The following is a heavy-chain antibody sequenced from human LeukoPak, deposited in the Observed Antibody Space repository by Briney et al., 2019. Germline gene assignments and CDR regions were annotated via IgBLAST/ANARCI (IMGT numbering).Heavy chain of an antibody. CDR1: GYTFTSYY. D-gene: IGHD2-2*01. V-gene: IGHV1-46*01. J-gene: IGHJ3*02. Sequence: ASVKVSCKASGYTFTSYYMHWVRQAPGQGLEWMGIINPSGGSTSYAQKFQGRVTMTRDTSTSTVYMELGSLRSEDTAVYYCARVSSDCSSTSCYVYDAFDIWGQGTMVTVSS. CDR2: INPSGGST. CDR3: ARVSSDCSSTSCYVYDAFDI.